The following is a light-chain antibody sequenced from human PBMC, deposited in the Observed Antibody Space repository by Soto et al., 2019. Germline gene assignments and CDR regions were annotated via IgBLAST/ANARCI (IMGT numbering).Light chain of an antibody. J-gene: IGLJ1*01. V-gene: IGLV2-14*01. CDR3: CSYTRHSNNYF. Sequence: QSVLTQPASVSGSPGQSITTSCTGTSSDIGGYDYVSWYQQRPGKAPKLMIYEVRYRPSGVSSRFSGSKSGNTASLTISGLQAEDEAVYYCCSYTRHSNNYFFGSGTKVTVL. CDR2: EVR. CDR1: SSDIGGYDY.